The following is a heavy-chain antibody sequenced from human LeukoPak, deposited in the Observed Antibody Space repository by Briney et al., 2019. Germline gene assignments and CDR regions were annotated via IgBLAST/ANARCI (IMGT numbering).Heavy chain of an antibody. D-gene: IGHD3-22*01. CDR1: GGTFSSYA. V-gene: IGHV1-69*06. J-gene: IGHJ4*02. CDR3: ASSDDSSGYYSRYYFDY. Sequence: SVTVSCKASGGTFSSYAISWVRQAPGQGLEWMGGIIPIFGTANYAQKFQGRGTITADKSTSTAYMELSSLRSEDTAVYYCASSDDSSGYYSRYYFDYWGQGTLVTVSS. CDR2: IIPIFGTA.